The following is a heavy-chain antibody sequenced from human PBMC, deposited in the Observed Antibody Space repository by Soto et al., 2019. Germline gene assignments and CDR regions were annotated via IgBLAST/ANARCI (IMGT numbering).Heavy chain of an antibody. CDR3: ARHPMRPTNYAMDV. CDR2: IDPTDSYI. CDR1: GDSFTSYW. Sequence: GESLKISCKGSGDSFTSYWISWVRQMPGRGLEWMGRIDPTDSYITYNPSFQGHVSISVDKSITTAYLQWRSLKASDTAMYYCARHPMRPTNYAMDVWGQGTTVTSP. V-gene: IGHV5-10-1*01. D-gene: IGHD3-22*01. J-gene: IGHJ6*02.